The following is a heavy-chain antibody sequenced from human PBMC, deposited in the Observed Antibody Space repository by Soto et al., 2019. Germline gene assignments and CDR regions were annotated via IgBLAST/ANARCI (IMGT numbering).Heavy chain of an antibody. CDR2: FIPMLGMS. J-gene: IGHJ4*02. D-gene: IGHD3-10*01. CDR3: ATNYGSGSTHFDY. V-gene: IGHV1-69*02. Sequence: QVQLVQSGAEVKKPGSPVRVSCTASGDTFNFYTISWVRQVPGQGPEWMGRFIPMLGMSNYAQKFQGRVTIMADKSTSTVYMNLSGLTSEDTAVYYCATNYGSGSTHFDYWGQGTLVTVSS. CDR1: GDTFNFYT.